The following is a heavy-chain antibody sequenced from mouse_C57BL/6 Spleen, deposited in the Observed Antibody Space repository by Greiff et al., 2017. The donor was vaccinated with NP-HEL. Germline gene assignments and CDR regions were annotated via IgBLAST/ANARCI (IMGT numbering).Heavy chain of an antibody. Sequence: EVKLVESGEGLVKPGGSLKLSCAASGFTFSSYAMSWVRQTPEKRLEWVAYISSGGDYIYYADTVTGRITISRDTARNTLYLKMSSLKSEDTAMYYCTRYSNYPFAYWGQGTLVTVSA. CDR2: ISSGGDYI. J-gene: IGHJ3*01. CDR1: GFTFSSYA. D-gene: IGHD2-5*01. CDR3: TRYSNYPFAY. V-gene: IGHV5-9-1*02.